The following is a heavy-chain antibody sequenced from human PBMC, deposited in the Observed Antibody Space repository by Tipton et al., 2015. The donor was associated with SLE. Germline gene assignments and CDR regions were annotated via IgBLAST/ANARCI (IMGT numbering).Heavy chain of an antibody. CDR1: GFTFSSYA. V-gene: IGHV3-23*03. CDR3: AGGANYGRDPYSDYYYMDV. J-gene: IGHJ6*03. CDR2: IYSGGSST. Sequence: SLRLSCAASGFTFSSYAMSWVRQAPGKGLEWVSVIYSGGSSTYYADSVKGRFTISRDNSKNTIYLQMNSLRAEDTAVYYCAGGANYGRDPYSDYYYMDVWGKGTPVTVSS. D-gene: IGHD1-7*01.